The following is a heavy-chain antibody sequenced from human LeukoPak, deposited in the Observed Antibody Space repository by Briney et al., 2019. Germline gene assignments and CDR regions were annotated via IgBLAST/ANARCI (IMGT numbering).Heavy chain of an antibody. Sequence: SVRVSCKASGGTFSSYAISWVRQAPGQGLEWMGGIIPIFGTANYAQKFQGRVTITADESTSTAYMELSSLRSEDTAVYYCARGTEPRYQLLLFWGQGTLVTVSS. CDR2: IIPIFGTA. CDR1: GGTFSSYA. J-gene: IGHJ4*02. V-gene: IGHV1-69*13. CDR3: ARGTEPRYQLLLF. D-gene: IGHD2-2*01.